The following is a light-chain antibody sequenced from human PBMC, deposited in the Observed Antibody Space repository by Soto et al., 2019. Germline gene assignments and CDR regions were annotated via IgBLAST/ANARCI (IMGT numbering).Light chain of an antibody. CDR3: SSYTSSSTSLYV. CDR1: TNDVGAFDY. V-gene: IGLV2-14*01. J-gene: IGLJ1*01. CDR2: EVS. Sequence: QSALTQPASVSASPGQSISISCTGTTNDVGAFDYVSWYQQHPGKAPKLMIYEVSNRPSGVSNRFSGSKSGNTASLTISGLQAEDEADYYCSSYTSSSTSLYVFGTGTKLTV.